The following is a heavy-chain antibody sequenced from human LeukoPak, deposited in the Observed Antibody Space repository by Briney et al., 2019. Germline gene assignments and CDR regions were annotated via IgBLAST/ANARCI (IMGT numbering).Heavy chain of an antibody. CDR3: ARASQYYYDSSGYYYLYYFDY. CDR1: GGTFSSYA. D-gene: IGHD3-22*01. CDR2: IIPIFGTA. V-gene: IGHV1-69*05. Sequence: SVKVSCKASGGTFSSYAISWVRQAPGQGLEWMGGIIPIFGTANYAQKFQGRVTITTDESTSTAYMELSSLRSEDAAVYYCARASQYYYDSSGYYYLYYFDYWGQGTLVTVSS. J-gene: IGHJ4*02.